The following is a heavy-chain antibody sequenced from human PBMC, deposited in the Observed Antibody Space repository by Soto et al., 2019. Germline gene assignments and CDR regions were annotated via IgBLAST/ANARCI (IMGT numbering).Heavy chain of an antibody. J-gene: IGHJ4*02. CDR1: GFTFSSYE. V-gene: IGHV3-48*03. D-gene: IGHD3-3*01. Sequence: GGSLRLSCAASGFTFSSYEMNWVRQAPGKGLEWVSYISSSGSTIYYADSVKGRFTISRDNAKNSLYLQMNSLRAEDTAVYYCARVSIFGVVIDYWRQGTLVTVSS. CDR3: ARVSIFGVVIDY. CDR2: ISSSGSTI.